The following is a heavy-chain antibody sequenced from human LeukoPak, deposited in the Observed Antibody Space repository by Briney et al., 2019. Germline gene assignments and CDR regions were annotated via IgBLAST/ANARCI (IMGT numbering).Heavy chain of an antibody. D-gene: IGHD3-3*01. V-gene: IGHV3-72*01. Sequence: PGGSLRLSCAVSGFTFRDYYMDWVRQAPGKGLEWVGRIRNKANSYTTESAASVKGRFTISRDDSKTSLYLQMNSLKAEDTAMYYCARGVLWSGYFYFDYWGQGTLVTVSS. CDR1: GFTFRDYY. J-gene: IGHJ4*02. CDR2: IRNKANSYTT. CDR3: ARGVLWSGYFYFDY.